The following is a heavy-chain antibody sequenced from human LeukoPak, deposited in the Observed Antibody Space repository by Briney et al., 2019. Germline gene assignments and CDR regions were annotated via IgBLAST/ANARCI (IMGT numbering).Heavy chain of an antibody. CDR3: ARDDANTAMGT. J-gene: IGHJ5*02. CDR2: IYSGGST. D-gene: IGHD5-18*01. CDR1: GFTFSDYY. V-gene: IGHV3-66*01. Sequence: GGSLRLSCAASGFTFSDYYMSWIRQAPGKGLEWVSVIYSGGSTYYADSVKGRFTISRDNSKNTLYLQMNSLRAEDTAVYYCARDDANTAMGTWGQGTLVTVSS.